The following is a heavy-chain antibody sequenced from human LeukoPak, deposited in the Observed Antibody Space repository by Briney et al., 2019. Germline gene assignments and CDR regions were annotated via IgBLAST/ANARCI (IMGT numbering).Heavy chain of an antibody. Sequence: SVKVSCKASGGTFSSYAISWVRQAPGQGLEWMGGIIPIFGTANYAQKFQGRVTITADKSTSTAYMELSSLRSEDTAVYYCARGVNYYDSSGYHYDVLGKYYFDYWGQGTLVTVSS. CDR2: IIPIFGTA. V-gene: IGHV1-69*06. J-gene: IGHJ4*02. D-gene: IGHD3-22*01. CDR1: GGTFSSYA. CDR3: ARGVNYYDSSGYHYDVLGKYYFDY.